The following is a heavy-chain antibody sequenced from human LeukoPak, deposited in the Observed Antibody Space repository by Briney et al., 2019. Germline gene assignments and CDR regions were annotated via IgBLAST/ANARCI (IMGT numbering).Heavy chain of an antibody. V-gene: IGHV3-11*01. J-gene: IGHJ6*03. Sequence: GGSLRLSCAASGFSFSSNAMSWIRQAPGKGLEWVSYISSSGSTIYYADSVKGRFTISRDNAKNSLYLQMNSLRAEDTAVYYCARGGVGGAAYYYYYMDVWGKGTTVTVSS. CDR2: ISSSGSTI. CDR3: ARGGVGGAAYYYYYMDV. CDR1: GFSFSSNA. D-gene: IGHD2-8*01.